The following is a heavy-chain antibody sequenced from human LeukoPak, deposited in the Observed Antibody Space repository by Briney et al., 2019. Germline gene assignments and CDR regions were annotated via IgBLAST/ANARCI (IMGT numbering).Heavy chain of an antibody. CDR3: ARGWQYSSGYYCC. Sequence: SETLSLTCTVSGGSISSYYWSWIRQPPGKGLEWIGYIYYSGSTNYNPSLKSRVTISVDTSKNQFSLKLSSVTAADTAVYYCARGWQYSSGYYCCWGQGTLVTVSS. D-gene: IGHD3-22*01. CDR2: IYYSGST. V-gene: IGHV4-59*08. J-gene: IGHJ4*02. CDR1: GGSISSYY.